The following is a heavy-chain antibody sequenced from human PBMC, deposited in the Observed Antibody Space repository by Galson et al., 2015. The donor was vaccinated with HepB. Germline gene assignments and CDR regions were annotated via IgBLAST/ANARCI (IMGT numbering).Heavy chain of an antibody. D-gene: IGHD6-25*01. CDR3: ATSLRDPAGGG. J-gene: IGHJ4*02. V-gene: IGHV3-74*01. CDR2: INSDGSST. CDR1: GFTFSSYW. Sequence: SLRLSCAASGFTFSSYWMHWVRQAPGKGLVWVSRINSDGSSTSYADSVKGRFTISGDNSRNTLLLQMNSLRAEDTAVYYCATSLRDPAGGGWGQGTLVTVSS.